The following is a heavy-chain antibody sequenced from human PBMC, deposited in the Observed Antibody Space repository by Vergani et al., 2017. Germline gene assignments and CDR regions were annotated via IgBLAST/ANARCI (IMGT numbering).Heavy chain of an antibody. CDR2: IYYSGST. CDR1: GGSISSSSYY. Sequence: QLQLQESGPGLVKPSETLSLTCTVSGGSISSSSYYWGWIRQPPGKGLEWIGSIYYSGSTYYNPSLKSRVTISVDTSKNQFSLKLSSVTAADTAVYYCAAEGTTVLTPVDYWGQGTLVTVSS. CDR3: AAEGTTVLTPVDY. D-gene: IGHD4-23*01. J-gene: IGHJ4*02. V-gene: IGHV4-39*07.